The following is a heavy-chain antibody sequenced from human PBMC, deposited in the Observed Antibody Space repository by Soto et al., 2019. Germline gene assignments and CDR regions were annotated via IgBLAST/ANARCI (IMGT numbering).Heavy chain of an antibody. CDR2: IYYSGRT. V-gene: IGHV4-59*01. CDR1: GGSLINYS. Sequence: PSETLSHTCTLSGGSLINYSWSWIRQPPGKALEWIGYIYYSGRTNYNPSLKSGVTMSVDTSKNQVSLKLNSVTAADTAVYYCARNDHGGNPFFANWGQGTLVTVSS. CDR3: ARNDHGGNPFFAN. J-gene: IGHJ4*02. D-gene: IGHD4-17*01.